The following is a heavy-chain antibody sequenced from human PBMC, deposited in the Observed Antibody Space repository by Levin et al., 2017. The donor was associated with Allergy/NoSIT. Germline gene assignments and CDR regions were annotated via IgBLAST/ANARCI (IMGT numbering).Heavy chain of an antibody. J-gene: IGHJ3*02. CDR3: ARPYGDSVDSACDI. Sequence: SETLSLTCAVYGGSFSASYWSWIRQPPGKGLEWIGEINHSGSTKYNPSLESRVTISVDTSKNQFSLKLKSVTAADTAVSSCARPYGDSVDSACDIWGQGTMVTVSS. CDR2: INHSGST. V-gene: IGHV4-34*01. D-gene: IGHD4-17*01. CDR1: GGSFSASY.